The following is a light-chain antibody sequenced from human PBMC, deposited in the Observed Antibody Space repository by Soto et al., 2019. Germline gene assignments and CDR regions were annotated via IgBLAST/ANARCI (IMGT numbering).Light chain of an antibody. CDR2: GAS. Sequence: EIVLTQSPGTLSLSPGERATLSCRASQSVSSSYLAWYQQKPGQAPRLLIYGASSRATGIPDRFSGSGSGTDFILSISRLEPEDFAVYYCQQDGSSLITFGKGTRLEIK. J-gene: IGKJ5*01. V-gene: IGKV3-20*01. CDR1: QSVSSSY. CDR3: QQDGSSLIT.